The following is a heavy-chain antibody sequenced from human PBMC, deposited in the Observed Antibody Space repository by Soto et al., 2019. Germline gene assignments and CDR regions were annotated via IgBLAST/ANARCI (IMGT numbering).Heavy chain of an antibody. V-gene: IGHV2-5*01. CDR2: IFLNDDK. J-gene: IGHJ6*02. CDR3: ARHCSGGSCSQQVYYYYGMDV. Sequence: QITLKESGPTLVKPTQTLTLTCTFSGFSLSTSGVGVGWIRQPPGQALEWLALIFLNDDKRYSPSLKSRLTITKDTSKNQVVLTMTNMDPVDTATYYCARHCSGGSCSQQVYYYYGMDVWGQGTTVTVSS. D-gene: IGHD2-15*01. CDR1: GFSLSTSGVG.